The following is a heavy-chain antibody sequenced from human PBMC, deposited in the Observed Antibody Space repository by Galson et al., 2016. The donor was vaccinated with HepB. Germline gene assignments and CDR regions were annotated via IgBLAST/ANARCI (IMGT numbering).Heavy chain of an antibody. V-gene: IGHV3-23*01. Sequence: SLRLSCAASGFTFSNYAMSWVRQAPGKGLEWVSTIGGSGGNVYIGDSVKGRFTISRDNSKNTLWLQRDRLIAEDPAVYFFAKLIRTGSCGPDSWGQGTLVTVSS. CDR1: GFTFSNYA. D-gene: IGHD5-12*01. CDR2: IGGSGGNV. J-gene: IGHJ5*01. CDR3: AKLIRTGSCGPDS.